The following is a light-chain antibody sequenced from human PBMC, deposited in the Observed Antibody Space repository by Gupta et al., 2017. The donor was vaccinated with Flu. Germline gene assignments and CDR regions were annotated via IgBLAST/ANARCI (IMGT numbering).Light chain of an antibody. J-gene: IGKJ4*01. V-gene: IGKV3-15*01. CDR3: QQYNTWPLT. CDR1: QSVSSN. Sequence: EIVMTQSPATLSVSPGERATLSSRASQSVSSNLAWYQQKPGQAPRLLIDGASTRATGIPARFSGSGSGTEFTLTISSLQSEDFAVYYCQQYNTWPLTFGGGTKVEIK. CDR2: GAS.